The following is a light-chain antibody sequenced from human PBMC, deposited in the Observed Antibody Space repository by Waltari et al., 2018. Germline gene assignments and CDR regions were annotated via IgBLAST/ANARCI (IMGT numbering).Light chain of an antibody. CDR1: QSVSSH. CDR3: QQRSNWPPEYT. V-gene: IGKV3-11*01. J-gene: IGKJ2*01. Sequence: EIVLTQSPATLSLSPGERATLSCRASQSVSSHLAWYQQKPGQAPRLLISDASNRATGIPARFSGSGSGTDFTLTISSLEPEDFAVYYCQQRSNWPPEYTFGQGTKLEIK. CDR2: DAS.